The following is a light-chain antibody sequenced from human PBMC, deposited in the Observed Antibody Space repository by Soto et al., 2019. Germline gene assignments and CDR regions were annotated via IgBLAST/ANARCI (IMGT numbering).Light chain of an antibody. CDR2: GAS. CDR1: QSLSINS. CDR3: QQYDGSPLT. V-gene: IGKV3-20*01. J-gene: IGKJ3*01. Sequence: EIVLTQSPGTLSLSPGERATLSCRASQSLSINSLAWYQQKPGQSPSLLVYGASTRDTGIPDRFRGSGSGTDFPLTISSLEPEDFAMYYCQQYDGSPLTFGPGTKVDI.